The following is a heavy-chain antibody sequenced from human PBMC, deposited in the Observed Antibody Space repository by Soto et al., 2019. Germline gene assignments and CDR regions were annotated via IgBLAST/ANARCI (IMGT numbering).Heavy chain of an antibody. CDR2: TNRQGRAT. D-gene: IGHD3-9*01. Sequence: GGSLRLSCAASGFTFSNYWMYWVRQVPGKGLEWVSRTNRQGRATTYADSVKGLFTVSSDSAKSTLYLEMNSLRAEATVEYYCGGAFGYTTGYGFDYWRLGARVTVSS. V-gene: IGHV3-74*03. CDR1: GFTFSNYW. J-gene: IGHJ4*02. CDR3: GGAFGYTTGYGFDY.